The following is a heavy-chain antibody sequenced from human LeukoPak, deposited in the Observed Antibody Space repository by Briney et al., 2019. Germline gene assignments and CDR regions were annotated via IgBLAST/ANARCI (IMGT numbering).Heavy chain of an antibody. Sequence: GGSLRLSCAASGFPLKTYTMNWVRQAPGKGLQWVSSISSSSSNIYYVDSVKGRFTISRDDAKNLLYLQMNSVRAEDTAVYYCARDRLVILEAKYLDVWGKGTTVTVPS. J-gene: IGHJ6*04. CDR2: ISSSSSNI. D-gene: IGHD3/OR15-3a*01. CDR1: GFPLKTYT. CDR3: ARDRLVILEAKYLDV. V-gene: IGHV3-21*01.